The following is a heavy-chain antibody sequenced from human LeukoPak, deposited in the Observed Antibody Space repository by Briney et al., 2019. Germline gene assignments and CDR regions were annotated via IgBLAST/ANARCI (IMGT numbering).Heavy chain of an antibody. D-gene: IGHD5-18*01. V-gene: IGHV5-51*01. CDR3: ARRVDTTMVRGYYFDY. CDR1: GSSFTSYW. CDR2: IYPGDSDT. Sequence: GESLKISCKGSGSSFTSYWIGWVRQMPGKGLEWMGIIYPGDSDTRYSPSFQGQVTISADKSISTAYLQWSSLKASDTAMYYCARRVDTTMVRGYYFDYWGQGTLVTVSS. J-gene: IGHJ4*02.